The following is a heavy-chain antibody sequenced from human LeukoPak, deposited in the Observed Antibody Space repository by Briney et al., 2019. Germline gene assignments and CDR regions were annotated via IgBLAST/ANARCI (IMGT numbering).Heavy chain of an antibody. CDR1: GYSFPTYW. J-gene: IGHJ4*02. V-gene: IGHV5-51*01. Sequence: GESLKISCKGSGYSFPTYWIGWVRQMPGKGLELMGIIYPDDSDTRYSPSFQGQVTISADKSISTAYLQWSSLKASDTAMYYCARRGFHSSSSPYFDYWGQGTLVTVSS. CDR2: IYPDDSDT. CDR3: ARRGFHSSSSPYFDY. D-gene: IGHD6-6*01.